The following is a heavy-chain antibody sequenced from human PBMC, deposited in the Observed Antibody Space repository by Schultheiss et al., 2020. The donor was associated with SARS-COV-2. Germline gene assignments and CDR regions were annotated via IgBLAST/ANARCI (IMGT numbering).Heavy chain of an antibody. CDR1: GFTFSSYW. CDR2: IKQDGSEK. CDR3: ARVGNYYDSQANWFDP. V-gene: IGHV3-7*03. J-gene: IGHJ5*02. Sequence: GGSLRLSCAASGFTFSSYWMSWVRQAPGKGLEWVANIKQDGSEKYYVDSVKGRFTISRDNAKNSLYLQMNSLRAEDTAVYYCARVGNYYDSQANWFDPWGQGTLVTVSS. D-gene: IGHD3-22*01.